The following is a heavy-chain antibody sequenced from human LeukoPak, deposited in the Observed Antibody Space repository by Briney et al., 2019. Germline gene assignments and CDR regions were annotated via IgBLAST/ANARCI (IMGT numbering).Heavy chain of an antibody. CDR3: ARYGRGVFDAFDI. V-gene: IGHV5-51*01. Sequence: PGESLKISCTGSGYSFTSYWIGWVRQMPGKGLEWMGIIYPGDSDTRYSPSSQGQVTISADKSISTAYLQWSSLKASDTAMYYCARYGRGVFDAFDIWGQGTMVTVSS. CDR2: IYPGDSDT. CDR1: GYSFTSYW. J-gene: IGHJ3*02. D-gene: IGHD1-26*01.